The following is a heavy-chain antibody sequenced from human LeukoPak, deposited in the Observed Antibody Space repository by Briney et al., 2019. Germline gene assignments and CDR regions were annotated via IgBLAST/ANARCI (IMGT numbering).Heavy chain of an antibody. CDR3: AREDGYNQRGDAFDI. Sequence: GGSLRLSCAASGFIFNKFGLSWVRQTPGKGLEWVSAISGSGDTTYYADSVKGRFTISRDNSKNTLYLQMNSLRAEDTAVYYCAREDGYNQRGDAFDIWGQGTMVTVSS. D-gene: IGHD5-24*01. CDR1: GFIFNKFG. V-gene: IGHV3-23*01. J-gene: IGHJ3*02. CDR2: ISGSGDTT.